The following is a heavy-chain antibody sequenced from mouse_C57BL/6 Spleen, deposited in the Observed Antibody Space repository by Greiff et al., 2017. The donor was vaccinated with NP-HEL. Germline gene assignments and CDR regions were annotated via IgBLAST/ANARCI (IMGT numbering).Heavy chain of an antibody. V-gene: IGHV5-16*01. Sequence: EVQVVESEGGLVQPGSSMKLSCTASGFTFSDYYMAWVRQVPEKGLEWVANINYDGSSTYYLDSLKSRFIISRDNAKNILYLQMSSLKSEDTATYYCAREDYDYEGYYAMDYWGQGTSVTVSS. J-gene: IGHJ4*01. CDR1: GFTFSDYY. CDR3: AREDYDYEGYYAMDY. CDR2: INYDGSST. D-gene: IGHD2-4*01.